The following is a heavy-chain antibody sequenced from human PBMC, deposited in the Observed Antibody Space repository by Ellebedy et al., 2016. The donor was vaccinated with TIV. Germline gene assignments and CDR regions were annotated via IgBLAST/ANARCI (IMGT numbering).Heavy chain of an antibody. CDR1: GFTFSSYS. CDR3: ARASFYDVDLSGWYFDF. D-gene: IGHD3-10*02. V-gene: IGHV3-66*01. CDR2: IYSGDDT. Sequence: GESLKISCAASGFTFSSYSMNWVRQAPGKGLEWVSSIYSGDDTCYADSVKGRFFISRDNSENRLYLQMRSLKAEDTAVYYCARASFYDVDLSGWYFDFWGRGTLVTVSS. J-gene: IGHJ2*01.